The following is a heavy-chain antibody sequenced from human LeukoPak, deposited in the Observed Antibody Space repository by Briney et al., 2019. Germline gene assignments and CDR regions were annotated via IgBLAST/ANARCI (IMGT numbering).Heavy chain of an antibody. CDR2: INTGGGT. D-gene: IGHD2-2*03. CDR3: ARGLDSVTWGPFDI. V-gene: IGHV3-23*01. J-gene: IGHJ3*02. Sequence: PGGSLRLSCAASGFTFSTYTMSWVRQAPGKGLEWVSAINTGGGTSSADSVKGRFTISRDNSESTLNLQMSSLRAEDTAVYYCARGLDSVTWGPFDIWGQGTVVTVSS. CDR1: GFTFSTYT.